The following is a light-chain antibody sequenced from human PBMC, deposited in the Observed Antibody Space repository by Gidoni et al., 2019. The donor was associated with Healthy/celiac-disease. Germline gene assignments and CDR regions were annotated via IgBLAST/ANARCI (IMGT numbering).Light chain of an antibody. Sequence: QSALTQPASVSGSPGQSITISCPGTSSVVGGYNYVSWYQQHPGKAPKLMIYDVSNRPSRVSNRVSGSKSGNTASLTISGLQAEDEADYYCSSYTSSSTLVVFGGGTKLTVL. CDR2: DVS. CDR3: SSYTSSSTLVV. V-gene: IGLV2-14*01. CDR1: SSVVGGYNY. J-gene: IGLJ2*01.